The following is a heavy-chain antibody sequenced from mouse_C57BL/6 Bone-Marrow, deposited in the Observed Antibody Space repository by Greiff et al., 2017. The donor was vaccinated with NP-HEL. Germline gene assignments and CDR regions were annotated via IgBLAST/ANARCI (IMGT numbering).Heavy chain of an antibody. CDR3: ARDWGAPHSWFAY. Sequence: VQLQQSGAELARPGASVKLSCKASGYTFTSYGISWVKQRTGQGLEWIGEIYPRSGNTYYNEKFKGKATLTADKSSSTAYMELRSLTSEDSAVEFCARDWGAPHSWFAYWGQGTLVTVAA. J-gene: IGHJ3*01. D-gene: IGHD4-1*01. V-gene: IGHV1-81*01. CDR1: GYTFTSYG. CDR2: IYPRSGNT.